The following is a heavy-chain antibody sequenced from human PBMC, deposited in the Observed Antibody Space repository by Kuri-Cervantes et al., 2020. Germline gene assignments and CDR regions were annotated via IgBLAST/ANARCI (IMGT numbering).Heavy chain of an antibody. CDR1: GGSVSGSGYY. Sequence: GSLRLSCTVSGGSVSGSGYYWGWIRQPPGKGLEWIGSIYHSGSTYYNPSLKSRVTISVDTSKNQFSLKLSSVTAADTAVYYCARHRRDYYYYMDVWGKGTTVTVSS. CDR3: ARHRRDYYYYMDV. V-gene: IGHV4-39*01. J-gene: IGHJ6*03. CDR2: IYHSGST.